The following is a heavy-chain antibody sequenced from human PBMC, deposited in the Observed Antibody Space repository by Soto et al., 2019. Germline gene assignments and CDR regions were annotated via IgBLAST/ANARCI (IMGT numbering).Heavy chain of an antibody. V-gene: IGHV3-23*01. Sequence: EVQLLESGGGLVQPGMSPRLSCAASGFTFSSYAMSWVRQAPGKGLEWVSAISGIGHSTYYADSVKGRFTISRDNSKNTLYLQMNSLRAEDTAVYYCAKRIMATIGHFDSWGQGTLVTVSS. D-gene: IGHD5-12*01. CDR2: ISGIGHST. CDR3: AKRIMATIGHFDS. J-gene: IGHJ4*02. CDR1: GFTFSSYA.